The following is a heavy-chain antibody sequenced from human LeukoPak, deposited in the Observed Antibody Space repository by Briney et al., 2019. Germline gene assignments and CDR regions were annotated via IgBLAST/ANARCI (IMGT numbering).Heavy chain of an antibody. D-gene: IGHD3-22*01. J-gene: IGHJ3*02. Sequence: GGSLRLSCAASGFTFSSFPIHWVRQAPGKGLECVASMSYDGNTKYYADSVKGRFTVSRDNSKNTLYLQMNSLRAEDTAVYYCARVARTYYDSSGGDAFDIWGQGTMVTVSS. V-gene: IGHV3-30-3*01. CDR2: MSYDGNTK. CDR1: GFTFSSFP. CDR3: ARVARTYYDSSGGDAFDI.